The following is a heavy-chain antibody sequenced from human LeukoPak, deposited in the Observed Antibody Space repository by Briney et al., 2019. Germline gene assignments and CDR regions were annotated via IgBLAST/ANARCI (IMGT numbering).Heavy chain of an antibody. CDR3: AREVSEGFDF. D-gene: IGHD3-22*01. CDR1: GFTFSSYG. V-gene: IGHV3-21*01. J-gene: IGHJ4*02. Sequence: GGSLRLSCAASGFTFSSYGIHWVRQAPGKGLEWVSSFGTRSTSIYHAGSVKGRFAISRDNAKNSLYLQMNSLRAEDTALYYCAREVSEGFDFWGQGTLVTVSS. CDR2: FGTRSTSI.